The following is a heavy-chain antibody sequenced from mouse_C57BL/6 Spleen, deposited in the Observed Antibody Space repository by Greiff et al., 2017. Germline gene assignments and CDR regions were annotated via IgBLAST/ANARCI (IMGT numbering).Heavy chain of an antibody. Sequence: DVKLVESGGGLVKPGGSLKLSCAASGFTFTSYTMSWVRQTPEKRLEWVATISGGGGNTYYPASVKGRFTISIDNAKNTLYMQMSSLRSEDTALYYCARRANSYYFDYWGQGTTVTVSS. J-gene: IGHJ2*01. D-gene: IGHD4-1*01. CDR3: ARRANSYYFDY. CDR2: ISGGGGNT. CDR1: GFTFTSYT. V-gene: IGHV5-9*01.